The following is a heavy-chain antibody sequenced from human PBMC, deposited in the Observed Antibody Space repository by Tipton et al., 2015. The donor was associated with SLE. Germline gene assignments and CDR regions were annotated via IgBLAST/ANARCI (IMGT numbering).Heavy chain of an antibody. D-gene: IGHD6-13*01. CDR1: GFTFDDYA. J-gene: IGHJ3*02. V-gene: IGHV3-43D*04. CDR2: ISWDGGST. Sequence: SLRLSCAASGFTFDDYAMHWVRQAPGKGLEWVSLISWDGGSTYYADSVKGRFTISRDNSKNSLYLQMNSLRAEDTALYYCAKDSLIAAAGTGGAFDIWGQGTMVTVSS. CDR3: AKDSLIAAAGTGGAFDI.